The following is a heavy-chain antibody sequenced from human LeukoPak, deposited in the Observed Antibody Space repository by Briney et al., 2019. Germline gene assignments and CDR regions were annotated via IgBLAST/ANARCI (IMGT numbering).Heavy chain of an antibody. CDR3: AKYDGGYVHRGAFDI. CDR1: GFTFSSYA. D-gene: IGHD5-12*01. Sequence: GGFLRLSCAASGFTFSSYAMSWVRQAPGKGLEWVSAISGSGGSTYYADSVKGRFTISRDNSKNTLYLQMNSLRVEDTAVYYCAKYDGGYVHRGAFDIWGQGTMVTVSS. V-gene: IGHV3-23*01. CDR2: ISGSGGST. J-gene: IGHJ3*02.